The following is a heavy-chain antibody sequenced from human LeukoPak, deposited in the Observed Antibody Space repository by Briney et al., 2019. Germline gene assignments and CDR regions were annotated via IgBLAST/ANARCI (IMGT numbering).Heavy chain of an antibody. Sequence: ASVKVSCKASGYTFTSYGISWVRQAPGQGLEWMGWISAYNGNTNYAQKLQGRVTMTTDTSTSTAYMELSSLRSEDTAVYYCAITNRQVPAAIDYWGQGALVTVSS. CDR1: GYTFTSYG. J-gene: IGHJ4*02. CDR2: ISAYNGNT. CDR3: AITNRQVPAAIDY. V-gene: IGHV1-18*01. D-gene: IGHD2-2*01.